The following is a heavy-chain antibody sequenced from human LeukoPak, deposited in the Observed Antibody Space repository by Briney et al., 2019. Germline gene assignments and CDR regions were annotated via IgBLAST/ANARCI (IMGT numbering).Heavy chain of an antibody. Sequence: SETLSLTCTVSGGSISSYCWSWIRQPAGKGLEWIGRIYTSGSTNYNPSLKSRVTMSVDTSKNQFSLKLSSVTAADTAVYYCATLVTHYYDSSGYPAMDDAFDIWGQGTMVTVSS. CDR2: IYTSGST. J-gene: IGHJ3*02. CDR3: ATLVTHYYDSSGYPAMDDAFDI. D-gene: IGHD3-22*01. CDR1: GGSISSYC. V-gene: IGHV4-4*07.